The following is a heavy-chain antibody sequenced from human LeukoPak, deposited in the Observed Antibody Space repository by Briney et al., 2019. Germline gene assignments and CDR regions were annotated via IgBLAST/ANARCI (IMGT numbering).Heavy chain of an antibody. V-gene: IGHV4-39*01. D-gene: IGHD2-21*01. CDR2: LHFSGTP. J-gene: IGHJ4*02. CDR3: TRGGDAHRLGNF. Sequence: PSATLTLACSVSDDSIRTNSYYWGWIRQPPGKGLEWVGSLHFSGTPYYSPSLSSRVAVSRDTSNNQFSLTLKSVTATDTAVYFCTRGGDAHRLGNFWGPGSLVTVSS. CDR1: DDSIRTNSYY.